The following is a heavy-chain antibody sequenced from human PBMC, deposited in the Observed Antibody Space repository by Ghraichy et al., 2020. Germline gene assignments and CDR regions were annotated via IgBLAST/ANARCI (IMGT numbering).Heavy chain of an antibody. CDR3: ARVVGTPVDAFDI. CDR2: ISVNNGNT. CDR1: GYRFSNFG. Sequence: ASVKVSCKASGYRFSNFGLTWVRQAPGQGLEWMGWISVNNGNTNYAQKFQDRVIMTTDTSTNTAYMELSSLRSDDTAIYYCARVVGTPVDAFDIWGQGTMVTVSS. V-gene: IGHV1-18*01. J-gene: IGHJ3*02. D-gene: IGHD1-26*01.